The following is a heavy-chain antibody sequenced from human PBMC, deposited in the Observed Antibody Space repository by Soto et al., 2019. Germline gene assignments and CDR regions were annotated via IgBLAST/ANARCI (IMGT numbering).Heavy chain of an antibody. CDR1: GYTLNNNYG. CDR3: ARDSSGAEDEKYYYYMGV. CDR2: IISYNGIT. V-gene: IGHV1-69*04. Sequence: SVKVSCKASGYTLNNNYGISWVRQAPGQGLEWVGRIISYNGITNNAQNFQGRVTMTADKSTNTAHMELSSLRSEDTAVYYCARDSSGAEDEKYYYYMGVWGKGTTVTVSS. J-gene: IGHJ6*03.